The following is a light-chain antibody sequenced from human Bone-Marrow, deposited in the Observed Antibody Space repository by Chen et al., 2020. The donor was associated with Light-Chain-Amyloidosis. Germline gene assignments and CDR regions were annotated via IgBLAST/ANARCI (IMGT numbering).Light chain of an antibody. CDR3: QQYYNSPWT. CDR1: QGVLYSSSNKDY. V-gene: IGKV4-1*01. J-gene: IGKJ1*01. CDR2: WAS. Sequence: DIVMTQSPDSLAVSLGVRATINCKSSQGVLYSSSNKDYLAWYQQKPGQPPKLLIYWASTRESGVPDRFSGSGSGTDFTLTISSLQAEDVAVYYCQQYYNSPWTFGQGTKVDIK.